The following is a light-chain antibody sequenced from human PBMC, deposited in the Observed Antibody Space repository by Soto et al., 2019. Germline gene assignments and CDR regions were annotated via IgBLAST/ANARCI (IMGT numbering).Light chain of an antibody. CDR1: SGDIGHYDY. V-gene: IGLV2-14*03. CDR3: CSLTTSHTYV. J-gene: IGLJ1*01. Sequence: QSVLTQPASVSGSPGQSITVSCTGTSGDIGHYDYVSWYQQHPGKAPKLMIYHVTYRPSGVSNRYSGSKSGNSASLTISGLQADDEADYYCCSLTTSHTYVFXSGTNLTVL. CDR2: HVT.